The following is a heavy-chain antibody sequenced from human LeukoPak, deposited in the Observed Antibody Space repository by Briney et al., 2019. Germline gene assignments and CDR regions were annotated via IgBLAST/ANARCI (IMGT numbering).Heavy chain of an antibody. D-gene: IGHD3-10*01. Sequence: GGSLRLSFVASGFTFSYYGMHSVRQAPGKGLEWVTFIRSDGSTQYYADSVKGRFTISRDSSKNTLFLQMKSLRPEDPAVYYCARDFERSFDYWGQGTLVTVSS. CDR2: IRSDGSTQ. CDR3: ARDFERSFDY. V-gene: IGHV3-30*02. J-gene: IGHJ4*02. CDR1: GFTFSYYG.